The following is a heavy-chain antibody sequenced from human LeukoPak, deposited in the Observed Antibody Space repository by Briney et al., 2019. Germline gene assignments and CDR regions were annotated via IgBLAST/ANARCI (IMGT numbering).Heavy chain of an antibody. CDR1: GGSFSGYY. V-gene: IGHV4-34*01. D-gene: IGHD6-19*01. Sequence: PSETLSLTCAVYGGSFSGYYWSWIRQPPGKGLEWIGEINHSGSTNYNPSLKSRVTISVDTSKNQFPLKLSSVTAADTAVYYCASRMGSGFDYWGQGTLVTVSS. CDR2: INHSGST. J-gene: IGHJ4*02. CDR3: ASRMGSGFDY.